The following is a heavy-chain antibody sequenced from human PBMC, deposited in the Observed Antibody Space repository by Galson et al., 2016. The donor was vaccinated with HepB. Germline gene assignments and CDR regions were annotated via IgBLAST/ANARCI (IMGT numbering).Heavy chain of an antibody. V-gene: IGHV3-23*01. CDR2: IANSLNSENK. CDR1: GFPFSVYA. CDR3: AKDYDSSGDFEGEW. Sequence: SLRLSCAASGFPFSVYAMNWFRQAPGKGLEWVSLIANSLNSENKHYADSVNGRFSISRDDSKTFLYLHMNSLRAEDTGVYYCAKDYDSSGDFEGEWWGQGTLVTVS. D-gene: IGHD3-22*01. J-gene: IGHJ4*02.